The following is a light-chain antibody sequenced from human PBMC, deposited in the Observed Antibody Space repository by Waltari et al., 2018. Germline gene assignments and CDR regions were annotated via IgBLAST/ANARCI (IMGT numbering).Light chain of an antibody. V-gene: IGKV1-12*01. CDR3: QQGHSFPPT. J-gene: IGKJ4*01. CDR2: EAS. CDR1: QHISGW. Sequence: DIQMTPSPSPVSASVVDRVTLTCRASQHISGWLAWYQQRPGEGPKLLIYEASSLQSGVPSRFSGSGSGTDFTLTISSLQPEDSAVYYCQQGHSFPPTFGGGTKVDIK.